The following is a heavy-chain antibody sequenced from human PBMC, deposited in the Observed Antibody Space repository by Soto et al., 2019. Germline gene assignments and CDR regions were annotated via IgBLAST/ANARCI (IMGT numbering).Heavy chain of an antibody. CDR1: GGSISSGDYY. CDR3: ARYQKGPFDY. V-gene: IGHV4-30-4*01. J-gene: IGHJ4*02. Sequence: SETLSLTCFVSGGSISSGDYYWSWIRQPPGKGLEWIGYLYYTGSTSYNPSLKSRLTISVDTSKNQFSLKLTSVTAAETAVYFCARYQKGPFDYWGKGTPVTVSS. CDR2: LYYTGST. D-gene: IGHD2-2*01.